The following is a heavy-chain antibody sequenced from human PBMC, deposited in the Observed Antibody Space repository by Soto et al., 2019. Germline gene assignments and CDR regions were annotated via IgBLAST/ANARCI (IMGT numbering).Heavy chain of an antibody. CDR3: ARPGSSTYLYYYGMDV. V-gene: IGHV3-48*03. D-gene: IGHD2-2*01. CDR1: GFTFSSFE. J-gene: IGHJ6*02. CDR2: ISSRGSTI. Sequence: EVQLVESGGGLVQPGGSLRLSCAASGFTFSSFEMNWVRQAPGKGLEWVAYISSRGSTIYYADSVKGRFTISRDNAKNSLYLQMKSLRAEDTAVYYCARPGSSTYLYYYGMDVWGQGTTVTVSS.